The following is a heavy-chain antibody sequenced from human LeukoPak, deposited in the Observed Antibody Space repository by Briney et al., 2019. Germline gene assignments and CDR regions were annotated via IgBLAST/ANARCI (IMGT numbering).Heavy chain of an antibody. D-gene: IGHD3-10*01. Sequence: SETLSLTCTVSGGSISSSGHFWAWIRQPPGKGLEWIGSVYYTGNTYYNPSLKSRVSMSADTSKNQFSLKVSSMTAADTAVYYCARGFGAGNYYYGWFDPWGQGTLVSVSS. CDR2: VYYTGNT. CDR3: ARGFGAGNYYYGWFDP. CDR1: GGSISSSGHF. V-gene: IGHV4-39*07. J-gene: IGHJ5*02.